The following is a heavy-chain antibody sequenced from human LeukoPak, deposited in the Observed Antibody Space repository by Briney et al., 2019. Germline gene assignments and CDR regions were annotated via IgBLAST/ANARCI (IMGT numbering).Heavy chain of an antibody. CDR1: GGSFSGYY. Sequence: PSETLSLTCAVYGGSFSGYYWSWIRQPPGKGLEWIGEINHSGSTNYNPSLKSRATISVDTSKNQFSLKLSSVTAADTAVYYCARITMVRGVFDYWGQGTLVTVSS. D-gene: IGHD3-10*01. V-gene: IGHV4-34*01. J-gene: IGHJ4*02. CDR3: ARITMVRGVFDY. CDR2: INHSGST.